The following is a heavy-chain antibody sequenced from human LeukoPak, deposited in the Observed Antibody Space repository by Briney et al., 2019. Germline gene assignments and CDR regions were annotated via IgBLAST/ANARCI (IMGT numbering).Heavy chain of an antibody. CDR2: INPSGGST. D-gene: IGHD3-10*01. J-gene: IGHJ4*02. V-gene: IGHV1-46*01. Sequence: ASVKVSCKASGYTFTSYYMHWVRQAPGQGLEWMGIINPSGGSTSYAQKFQGRVTMTRDTSTSTVYMELSSLRSEDTAVYYCARDMYYYGSGNNIPLDYWGQGTLVTVSS. CDR1: GYTFTSYY. CDR3: ARDMYYYGSGNNIPLDY.